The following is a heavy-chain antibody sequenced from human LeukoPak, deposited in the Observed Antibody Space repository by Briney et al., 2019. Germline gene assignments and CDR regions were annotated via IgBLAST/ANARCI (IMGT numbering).Heavy chain of an antibody. J-gene: IGHJ3*02. V-gene: IGHV1-69*05. CDR3: ARDKHYDILTALSFWRDAFDI. CDR2: IIPIFGTA. CDR1: GGTFSSYA. D-gene: IGHD3-9*01. Sequence: SVKVSCKASGGTFSSYAISWVRQAPGQGLEWMGGIIPIFGTANYAQKFQGRVTITTDESTSTAYMELRSLRSDDTAVYYCARDKHYDILTALSFWRDAFDIWGQGTMVTVSS.